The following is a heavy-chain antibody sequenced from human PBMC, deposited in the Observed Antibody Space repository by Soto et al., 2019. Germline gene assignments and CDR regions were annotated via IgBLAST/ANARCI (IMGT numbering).Heavy chain of an antibody. J-gene: IGHJ4*02. CDR2: IYSGGST. CDR3: ARGLLGVNQAY. Sequence: EVQLVESGGGLVQPGGSLRLSCAASGFTVSSIYMSWVRQAPGKGLEWVSVIYSGGSTYYADSVKDRFTISRDNSKDTLYLQMNSLRADDTAVYFCARGLLGVNQAYWVQGTLVTVSS. D-gene: IGHD3-16*01. V-gene: IGHV3-66*01. CDR1: GFTVSSIY.